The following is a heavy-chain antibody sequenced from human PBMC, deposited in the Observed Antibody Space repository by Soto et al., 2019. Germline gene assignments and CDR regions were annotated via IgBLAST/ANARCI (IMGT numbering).Heavy chain of an antibody. CDR3: ARDLSTTVTTSTYYGMDV. J-gene: IGHJ6*02. D-gene: IGHD4-17*01. CDR1: GGTFSSYA. Sequence: QVQLVQSGAEVKKPGSSVKVSCKASGGTFSSYAISWVRQSPGQGLEWMGGIIPIFGTANYAQKFQGRVTITADEATSTAYMELSSLRSEDTAVYYCARDLSTTVTTSTYYGMDVWGQGTTVTVSS. CDR2: IIPIFGTA. V-gene: IGHV1-69*01.